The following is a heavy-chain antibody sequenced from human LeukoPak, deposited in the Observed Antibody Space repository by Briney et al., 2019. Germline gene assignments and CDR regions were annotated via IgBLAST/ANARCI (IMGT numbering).Heavy chain of an antibody. V-gene: IGHV3-74*01. D-gene: IGHD1-26*01. CDR2: INSDGSST. Sequence: GGSLRLSCAASGFTFSSYWMHWVRHAPGKGLVWVSRINSDGSSTSYADSVKGRFTVSRDNAKNTLYLQMNSLRAEDTAVYYCARATGSYYSLGYWGQGTLVTVSS. CDR3: ARATGSYYSLGY. J-gene: IGHJ4*02. CDR1: GFTFSSYW.